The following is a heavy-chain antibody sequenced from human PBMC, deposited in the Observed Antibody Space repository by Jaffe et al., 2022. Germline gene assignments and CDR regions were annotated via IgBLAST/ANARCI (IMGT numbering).Heavy chain of an antibody. Sequence: QVQLQESGPGLVKPSETLSLTCTVSGGSISSYYWSWIRQPPGKGLEWIGYIYYSGSTNYNPSLKSRVTISVDTSKNQFSLKLSSVTAADTAVYYCARDGDYGDYVVAFDIWGQGTMVTVSS. D-gene: IGHD4-17*01. CDR1: GGSISSYY. J-gene: IGHJ3*02. V-gene: IGHV4-59*01. CDR2: IYYSGST. CDR3: ARDGDYGDYVVAFDI.